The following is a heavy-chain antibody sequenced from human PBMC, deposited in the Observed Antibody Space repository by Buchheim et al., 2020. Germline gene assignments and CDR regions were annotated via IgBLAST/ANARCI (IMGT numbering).Heavy chain of an antibody. Sequence: QVQLVESGGGVVQPGRSLRLSCAASGFTFSSYAMHWVRQAPGKGLEWVAVISYDGSNKYYADSVKGRFNISRDNSKNTLYLQMNSLRAEDTAVYYCARDPAAHIAAAGGDYWGQGTL. D-gene: IGHD6-13*01. V-gene: IGHV3-30-3*01. J-gene: IGHJ4*02. CDR1: GFTFSSYA. CDR2: ISYDGSNK. CDR3: ARDPAAHIAAAGGDY.